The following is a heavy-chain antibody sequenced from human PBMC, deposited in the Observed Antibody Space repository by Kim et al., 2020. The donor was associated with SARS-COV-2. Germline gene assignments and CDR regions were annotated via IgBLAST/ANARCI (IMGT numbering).Heavy chain of an antibody. CDR3: AKDGHSGSYPYQGTFDY. V-gene: IGHV3-30*18. D-gene: IGHD1-26*01. CDR1: GFTFSSYG. CDR2: ISYDGSNK. J-gene: IGHJ4*02. Sequence: GGSLRLSCAASGFTFSSYGMHWVRQSPGKGLEWVAVISYDGSNKYYADSVKGRFTISRDNSKNTLYLQMNSLRAEDTAVYYCAKDGHSGSYPYQGTFDYWGQGTLVTVSS.